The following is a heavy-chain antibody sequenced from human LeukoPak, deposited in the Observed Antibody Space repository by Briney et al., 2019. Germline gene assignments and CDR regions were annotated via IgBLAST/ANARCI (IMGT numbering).Heavy chain of an antibody. CDR1: GGTFSSYA. J-gene: IGHJ4*02. CDR3: ARDLHTDYYLDY. Sequence: SVKVSCKASGGTFSSYAISWVRQAPGQGLEWMGRIIPILGIANYAQKFQGRVTITADKSTSTAYMELSSLRSEDTAVYYCARDLHTDYYLDYWGQGTLVTVSS. D-gene: IGHD3/OR15-3a*01. CDR2: IIPILGIA. V-gene: IGHV1-69*04.